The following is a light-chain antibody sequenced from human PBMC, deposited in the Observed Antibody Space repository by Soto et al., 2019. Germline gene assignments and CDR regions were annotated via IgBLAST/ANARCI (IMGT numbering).Light chain of an antibody. CDR2: GAS. V-gene: IGKV3-15*01. Sequence: ELVMTQSPATLSVSPGERVTLSCRASQSVSSKLAWYQQKPGQAPRLLSYGASTRATGIPARFSGSGSGTEFTLTISSLQSEDFAVYYCQQYNNWPWTFGQGTKVEIK. CDR3: QQYNNWPWT. CDR1: QSVSSK. J-gene: IGKJ1*01.